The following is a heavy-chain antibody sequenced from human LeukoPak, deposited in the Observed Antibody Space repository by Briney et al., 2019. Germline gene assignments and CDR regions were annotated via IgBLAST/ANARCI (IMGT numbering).Heavy chain of an antibody. CDR3: AKFGTAGPHFDY. CDR2: IYSGGST. Sequence: GGSLRLSCAASGFTVSSNYMSWVRQAPGKGLEWVSVIYSGGSTYYADSVKGRFTISRDNSKNTLYLQMNSLRAEDAAVYYCAKFGTAGPHFDYWGQGTLVTVSS. V-gene: IGHV3-53*01. J-gene: IGHJ4*02. D-gene: IGHD6-13*01. CDR1: GFTVSSNY.